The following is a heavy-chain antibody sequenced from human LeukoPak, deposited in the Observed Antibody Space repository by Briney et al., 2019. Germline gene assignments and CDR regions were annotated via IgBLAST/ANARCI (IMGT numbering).Heavy chain of an antibody. V-gene: IGHV3-33*08. D-gene: IGHD3-10*01. CDR3: ARSPMVRGVIIPGDYFDY. J-gene: IGHJ4*02. CDR2: IWYDGSNK. CDR1: GFTFSNYA. Sequence: GGSLRLSCVASGFTFSNYAMSWVRQAPGKGLEWVAVIWYDGSNKYYADSVKGRFTISRDNSKNTLYLQMNSLRAEDTAVYYCARSPMVRGVIIPGDYFDYWGQGTLVTVSS.